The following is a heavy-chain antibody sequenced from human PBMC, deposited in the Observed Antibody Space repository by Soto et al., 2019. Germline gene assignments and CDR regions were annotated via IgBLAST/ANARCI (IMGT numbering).Heavy chain of an antibody. CDR1: GYIFTTYW. V-gene: IGHV5-51*01. CDR3: ARQPGAAAGSDY. D-gene: IGHD6-13*01. J-gene: IGHJ4*02. Sequence: PGESLKISCKSSGYIFTTYWIAWVRQMPGKGLEWMGIIYPDDSETRYSPSFQGQVTISADKSTSTAYLQWSSLKAPDSAMYYCARQPGAAAGSDYWGLGTLVTVSS. CDR2: IYPDDSET.